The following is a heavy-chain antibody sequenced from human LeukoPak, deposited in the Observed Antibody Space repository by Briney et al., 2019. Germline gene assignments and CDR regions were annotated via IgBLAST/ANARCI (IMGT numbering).Heavy chain of an antibody. CDR1: GLIFNSYA. CDR3: ATRKPDYYFDY. J-gene: IGHJ4*02. D-gene: IGHD1-14*01. V-gene: IGHV3-23*01. CDR2: ISGSGGTT. Sequence: PGGSLRLSCAASGLIFNSYAMSWVRQAPGKGLEWVSDISGSGGTTYYADSVKGRFTISRDNSKNTLYLQMNSLRAEDTAIYYCATRKPDYYFDYWGQGTLVTVSS.